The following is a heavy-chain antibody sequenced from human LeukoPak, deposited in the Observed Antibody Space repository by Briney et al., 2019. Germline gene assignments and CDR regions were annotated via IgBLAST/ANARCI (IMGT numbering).Heavy chain of an antibody. CDR3: TINYYNGSLYEDY. Sequence: GGSLRLSCRVSGLSFGGDAVSWVRQAPGKGLEWVGFIRDKVSGGTTEYVASVRGRFTISRADSRSIAYLQMTRLRTEDTAVYYCTINYYNGSLYEDYWGQGTLVTVSS. J-gene: IGHJ4*02. CDR1: GLSFGGDA. CDR2: IRDKVSGGTT. D-gene: IGHD3-22*01. V-gene: IGHV3-49*04.